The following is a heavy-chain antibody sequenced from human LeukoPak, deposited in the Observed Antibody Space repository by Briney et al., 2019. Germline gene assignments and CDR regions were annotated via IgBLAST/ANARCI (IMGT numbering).Heavy chain of an antibody. CDR2: IYYSGST. J-gene: IGHJ4*02. V-gene: IGHV4-4*02. Sequence: SATLSLTCSVSGDSISSRNWWTWVRQTPEKGLEWIGYIYYSGSTNQNPSLKSRVTISVDTSKNQFSLKLSSVTAADTAVYYCARDQDYYDSSGYPTFDYWGQGTLVTVSS. D-gene: IGHD3-22*01. CDR1: GDSISSRNW. CDR3: ARDQDYYDSSGYPTFDY.